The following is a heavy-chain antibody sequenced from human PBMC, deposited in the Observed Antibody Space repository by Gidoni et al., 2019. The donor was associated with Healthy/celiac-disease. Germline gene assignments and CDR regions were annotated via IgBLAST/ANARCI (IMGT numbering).Heavy chain of an antibody. D-gene: IGHD4-17*01. V-gene: IGHV3-30*18. CDR2: ISYDGSNK. J-gene: IGHJ4*02. CDR3: AKKFLDYGDYGGGDYFDY. CDR1: GFPFSRYG. Sequence: QVQLVESGGGVVQPGRSLRLSCAASGFPFSRYGMHWVRQAPGKGLEWVAVISYDGSNKYYADSVKGRFTISRDNSKNTLYLQMNSLRAEDTAVYYCAKKFLDYGDYGGGDYFDYWGQGTLVTVSS.